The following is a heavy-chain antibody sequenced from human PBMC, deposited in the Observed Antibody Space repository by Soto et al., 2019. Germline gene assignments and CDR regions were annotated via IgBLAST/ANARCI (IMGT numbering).Heavy chain of an antibody. CDR3: ARTRSGIAARPPRYNWFGP. Sequence: ASVKVSCKASGYTFTSYAMHWVRQAPGQRLEWMGWINAGNGNTKYSQKFQGRVTITRDTSASTAYMELSSLRSEDTAVYYCARTRSGIAARPPRYNWFGPWGQGTLVTVSS. J-gene: IGHJ5*02. D-gene: IGHD6-6*01. CDR2: INAGNGNT. V-gene: IGHV1-3*01. CDR1: GYTFTSYA.